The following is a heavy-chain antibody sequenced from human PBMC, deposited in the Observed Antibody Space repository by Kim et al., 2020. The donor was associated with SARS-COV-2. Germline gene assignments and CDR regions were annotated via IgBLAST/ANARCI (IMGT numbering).Heavy chain of an antibody. V-gene: IGHV1-69*13. CDR2: IIPIFGTA. CDR3: AKDYYDSSGLDY. J-gene: IGHJ4*02. Sequence: SVKVSCKASGGTFSSYAISWVRQAPGQGLEWMGGIIPIFGTANYAQKFQGRVTITADESTSTAYMELSSLRSEDTAVYYCAKDYYDSSGLDYWGQGTLVTVSS. CDR1: GGTFSSYA. D-gene: IGHD3-22*01.